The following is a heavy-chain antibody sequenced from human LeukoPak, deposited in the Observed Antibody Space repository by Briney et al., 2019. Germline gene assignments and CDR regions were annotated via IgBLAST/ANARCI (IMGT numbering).Heavy chain of an antibody. Sequence: ASVKVSCKVSGYTLTELSMHWVRQAPGKGLEWMGGFDPEDGETIYAQKFQGRVTMTEDTSTDTAYMELSSLRAEDTAVYYCARDSLGGRYGSVSYWGQGTLVTVSS. CDR2: FDPEDGET. CDR1: GYTLTELS. CDR3: ARDSLGGRYGSVSY. V-gene: IGHV1-24*01. D-gene: IGHD3-10*01. J-gene: IGHJ4*02.